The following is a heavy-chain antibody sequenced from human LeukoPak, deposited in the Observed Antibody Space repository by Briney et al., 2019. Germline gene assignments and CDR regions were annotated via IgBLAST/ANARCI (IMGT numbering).Heavy chain of an antibody. Sequence: ASVKVSCKASGYTFTGYYMHWVRQAPGQGLEWMGWINPNSGGTNYAQKFQGRVTMTRDTSISTAYMELSRLRSDDTAVYYCASLFVAAADLDAFDIWGQGTMVTVS. CDR2: INPNSGGT. CDR1: GYTFTGYY. D-gene: IGHD6-13*01. CDR3: ASLFVAAADLDAFDI. J-gene: IGHJ3*02. V-gene: IGHV1-2*02.